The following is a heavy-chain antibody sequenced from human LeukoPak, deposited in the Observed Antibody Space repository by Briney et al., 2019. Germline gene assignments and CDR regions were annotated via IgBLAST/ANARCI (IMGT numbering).Heavy chain of an antibody. Sequence: GGSLRLSCAASGFTFSSYWMSWVRKAPGKGLEWVANIKQDGSEKYYVDSVKGRFTISRDNAKNSLYLQMNSLRAEDTAVYYRARDQEWELMPLDVWGKGTTVTVSS. CDR3: ARDQEWELMPLDV. CDR2: IKQDGSEK. V-gene: IGHV3-7*01. J-gene: IGHJ6*04. D-gene: IGHD1-26*01. CDR1: GFTFSSYW.